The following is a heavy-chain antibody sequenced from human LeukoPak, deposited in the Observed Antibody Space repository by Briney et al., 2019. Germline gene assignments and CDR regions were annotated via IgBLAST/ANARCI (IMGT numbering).Heavy chain of an antibody. D-gene: IGHD6-19*01. V-gene: IGHV3-33*05. Sequence: PGGSLRLSCAASGFTFNSYGMHWVRQAPGKGLEWVAFISYDGNNQYYADSVKGRFTISRDNSKNTLYLQMNSLRGEDTAAYYCAKDRESGWYDYWGQGTLVTVSS. J-gene: IGHJ4*02. CDR3: AKDRESGWYDY. CDR2: ISYDGNNQ. CDR1: GFTFNSYG.